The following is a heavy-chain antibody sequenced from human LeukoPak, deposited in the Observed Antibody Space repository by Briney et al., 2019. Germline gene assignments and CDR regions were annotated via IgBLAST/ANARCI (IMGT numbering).Heavy chain of an antibody. CDR1: GYTFTDYY. V-gene: IGHV1-2*02. D-gene: IGHD6-13*01. Sequence: ASVKVSCKPSGYTFTDYYIHWVRQAPGQGLEWMGWINPNSADTKYAQKFQGRVTMTRDASISTAYMELSRLRSDGTAMYFCARAHEYSSTWSLPGLDCYYYMDVWGKGTTVAISS. CDR3: ARAHEYSSTWSLPGLDCYYYMDV. CDR2: INPNSADT. J-gene: IGHJ6*03.